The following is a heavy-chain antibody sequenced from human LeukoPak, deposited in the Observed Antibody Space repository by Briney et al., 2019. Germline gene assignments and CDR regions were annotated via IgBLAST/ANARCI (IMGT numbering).Heavy chain of an antibody. CDR3: ASGDYYGSGSYFPYYYYYYMDV. D-gene: IGHD3-10*01. V-gene: IGHV1-46*01. CDR1: GYTLTSYY. J-gene: IGHJ6*03. Sequence: ASVKVSCKASGYTLTSYYMHWVRQAPGQGLEWMGIINPSGGSTSYAQKFQGRVTMTRDMSTSTVYMELSSLRSEDTAVYYCASGDYYGSGSYFPYYYYYYMDVWGKGTAVTVSS. CDR2: INPSGGST.